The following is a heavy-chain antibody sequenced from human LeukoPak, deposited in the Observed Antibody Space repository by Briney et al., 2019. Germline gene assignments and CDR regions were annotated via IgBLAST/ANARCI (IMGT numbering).Heavy chain of an antibody. Sequence: ASVKVSCRVSGHRLSELPMHWVRQAPGKGLEWMGGFDSEYGETVYAQRFKGRVTMTEETGVETAWMELSSMTPEDTAIYSCATDLSKGRLGLRNLESMIYWGQGTLVTVSS. CDR2: FDSEYGET. J-gene: IGHJ4*02. CDR3: ATDLSKGRLGLRNLESMIY. V-gene: IGHV1-24*01. D-gene: IGHD1-7*01. CDR1: GHRLSELP.